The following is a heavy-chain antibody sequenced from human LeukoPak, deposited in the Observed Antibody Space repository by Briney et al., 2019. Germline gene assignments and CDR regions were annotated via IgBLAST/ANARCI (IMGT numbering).Heavy chain of an antibody. CDR2: FSGGGDRT. CDR3: AKSRSAWYVFDY. D-gene: IGHD6-19*01. J-gene: IGHJ4*02. Sequence: GGSLRLSCAASGFTFSSYAMSWVRQAPGKGLEWVSVFSGGGDRTSYADSVKGRFTISRDNSKNTLYLQMNSLRTEDTAVYYCAKSRSAWYVFDYWGQGTLVTVSS. CDR1: GFTFSSYA. V-gene: IGHV3-23*01.